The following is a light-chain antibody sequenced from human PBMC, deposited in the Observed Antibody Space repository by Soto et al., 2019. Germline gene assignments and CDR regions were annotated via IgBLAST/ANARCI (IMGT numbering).Light chain of an antibody. Sequence: QSVLTQPPSVSAAPGQEVTIACSGSNSNIGMEYVAWYQHLPGTAPKLVIYDNDKRPSGIPDRFSGSKSGTSATLGITGLQTGDEADYYCATWDSSLGAVVFGGGTKLTVL. CDR1: NSNIGMEY. CDR2: DND. J-gene: IGLJ3*02. CDR3: ATWDSSLGAVV. V-gene: IGLV1-51*01.